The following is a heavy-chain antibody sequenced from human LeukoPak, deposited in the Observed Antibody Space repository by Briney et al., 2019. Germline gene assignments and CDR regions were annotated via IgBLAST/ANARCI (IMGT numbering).Heavy chain of an antibody. CDR3: ARDPRTVRI. V-gene: IGHV3-48*03. D-gene: IGHD1-1*01. J-gene: IGHJ4*02. Sequence: PGGSLRLSCAASGFTFSSYEMNWVRQAPGKGLEWVSYISGSGGDTNYADSVRGRFTISRGNAKNSLYLQMNSLRVEDTAVYYCARDPRTVRIWGQGTLVTVSS. CDR2: ISGSGGDT. CDR1: GFTFSSYE.